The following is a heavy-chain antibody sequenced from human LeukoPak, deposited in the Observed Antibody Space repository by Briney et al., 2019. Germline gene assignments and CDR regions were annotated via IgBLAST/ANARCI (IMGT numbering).Heavy chain of an antibody. CDR3: ARQVPCSSTSC. D-gene: IGHD2-2*01. Sequence: GESLKISCKVSGYSFINYWIGWVRQMPGKGLEWMGIIYPGDSDTRYSPSFQGQVTISADKSISTAYLQWSSLKASDTAMYYCARQVPCSSTSCWGQGTLVTVSS. CDR2: IYPGDSDT. J-gene: IGHJ4*02. CDR1: GYSFINYW. V-gene: IGHV5-51*01.